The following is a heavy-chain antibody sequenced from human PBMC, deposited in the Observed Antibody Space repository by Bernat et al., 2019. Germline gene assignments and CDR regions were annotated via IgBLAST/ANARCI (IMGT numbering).Heavy chain of an antibody. D-gene: IGHD6-19*01. CDR3: ARLIDPTRSSGWFYFDY. CDR2: IYTSGST. CDR1: GGSISSGSYY. J-gene: IGHJ4*02. Sequence: QVQLRESGPGLVKPSQTLSLTCTVSGGSISSGSYYWSWIRQPAGKGLEWIGRIYTSGSTNYNPSLKSRVTISVDTSKNQFSLKLSSVTAADTAVYYCARLIDPTRSSGWFYFDYWGQGTLVTVSS. V-gene: IGHV4-61*02.